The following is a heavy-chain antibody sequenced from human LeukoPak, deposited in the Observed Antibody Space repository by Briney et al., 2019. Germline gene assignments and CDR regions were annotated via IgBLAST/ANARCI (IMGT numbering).Heavy chain of an antibody. CDR3: ARGSSSSRSDALDY. CDR1: GFTVRSNY. CDR2: IYSGGST. V-gene: IGHV3-53*01. J-gene: IGHJ4*02. D-gene: IGHD2-15*01. Sequence: PGXSLRLSCAASGFTVRSNYMSWVRQAPGKGLEWVSVIYSGGSTYYSDSVKGRFTISRDNSKNTLYLQMNSLRAEDTAVYYCARGSSSSRSDALDYWGQGTLVTVSS.